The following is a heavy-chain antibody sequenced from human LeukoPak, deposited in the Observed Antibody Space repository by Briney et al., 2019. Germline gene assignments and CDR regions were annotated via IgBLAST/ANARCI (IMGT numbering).Heavy chain of an antibody. CDR2: ISYDGSNK. Sequence: GGSLRLPCAASGFTFSSYGMHWVRQAPGKGLEWVAVISYDGSNKYYADSVKGRFTISRDNSKNTLYLQMNSPRAEDTAVYYCATYYYDSSGSPFDCWGQGTLVTVSS. J-gene: IGHJ4*02. D-gene: IGHD3-22*01. CDR3: ATYYYDSSGSPFDC. V-gene: IGHV3-30*03. CDR1: GFTFSSYG.